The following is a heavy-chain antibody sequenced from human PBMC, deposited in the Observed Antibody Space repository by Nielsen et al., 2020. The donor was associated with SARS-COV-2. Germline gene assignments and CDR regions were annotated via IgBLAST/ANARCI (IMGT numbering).Heavy chain of an antibody. V-gene: IGHV1-3*01. CDR2: IQVGSGNT. Sequence: ASVKVSCKASGYTSTNFHIHWVRQAPGQSLVWMGWIQVGSGNTKYSPKFQGRVTFTRDTSATTAYMELSSLRSEDTAVYFCVIVLADLAFDPWGQGTLVTVSS. J-gene: IGHJ5*02. CDR1: GYTSTNFH. CDR3: VIVLADLAFDP.